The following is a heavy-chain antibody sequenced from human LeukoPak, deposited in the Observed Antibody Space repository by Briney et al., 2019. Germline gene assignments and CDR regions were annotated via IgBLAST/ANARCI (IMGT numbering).Heavy chain of an antibody. V-gene: IGHV3-30-3*01. CDR3: ARDHAMYSSSWDTYFDY. J-gene: IGHJ4*02. Sequence: QTGGSLRLSCAASGFTFSSYAMHWVRQAPGKGLEWVAVISYDGSNKYYADSVKGRFTISRDNSKNTLYLQMNSLRAEDTAVYYCARDHAMYSSSWDTYFDYWGQGTLVTVSS. D-gene: IGHD6-13*01. CDR1: GFTFSSYA. CDR2: ISYDGSNK.